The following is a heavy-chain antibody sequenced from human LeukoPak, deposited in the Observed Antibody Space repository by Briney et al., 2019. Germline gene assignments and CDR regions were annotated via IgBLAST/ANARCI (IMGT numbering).Heavy chain of an antibody. D-gene: IGHD6-6*01. CDR1: GYTFTSYG. CDR2: FSAYNGNT. J-gene: IGHJ5*02. CDR3: ARGLPAARPGGVFDP. V-gene: IGHV1-18*01. Sequence: ASVKVSCKASGYTFTSYGISWVRQAPGQGLEWMGWFSAYNGNTNYAQKLQGRVTMTTDTSTSTAYMELRSLRSDDTAVYYCARGLPAARPGGVFDPWGQGTLVTVSS.